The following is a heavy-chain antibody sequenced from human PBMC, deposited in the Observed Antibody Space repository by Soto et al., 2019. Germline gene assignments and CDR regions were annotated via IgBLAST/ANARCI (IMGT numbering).Heavy chain of an antibody. CDR1: GYTFTSYG. CDR3: ARGPLDTAMVDFDY. Sequence: ASVKVSCKASGYTFTSYGISWVRQAPGQGLELMGWISAYNGNTNYAQKLQGRVTMTTDTSTSTAYMELRSLRSDDTAVYYCARGPLDTAMVDFDYWGQGTLVTVSS. V-gene: IGHV1-18*01. J-gene: IGHJ4*02. D-gene: IGHD5-18*01. CDR2: ISAYNGNT.